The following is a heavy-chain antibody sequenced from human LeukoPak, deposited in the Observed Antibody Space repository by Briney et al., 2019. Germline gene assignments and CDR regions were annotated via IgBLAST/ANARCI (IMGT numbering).Heavy chain of an antibody. CDR1: GFTFSSYA. Sequence: GGSLRLSCAASGFTFSSYAMSWVRQAPGKGLEWVAAISGSGGSTYYADSVKGRFTISRDNSKNTLYLQMNSLRAEDTAVYYCAKVLDLGYCSGGSCKNDDYFDYWGQGTLVTVSS. D-gene: IGHD2-15*01. J-gene: IGHJ4*02. CDR3: AKVLDLGYCSGGSCKNDDYFDY. V-gene: IGHV3-23*01. CDR2: ISGSGGST.